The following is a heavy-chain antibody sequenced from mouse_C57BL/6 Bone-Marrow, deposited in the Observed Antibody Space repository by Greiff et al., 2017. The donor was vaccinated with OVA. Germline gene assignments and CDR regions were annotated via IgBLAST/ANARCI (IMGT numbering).Heavy chain of an antibody. CDR3: TKWCYGNYDY. Sequence: QVQLQQPGAELVMPGASVKLSCKASGYTFTSYWMHWVKQRPGQGLEWIGEIDPSDSYTNYNQQFKGKSTLTVDKSSNTAYMQLSSLTSEDSAVYYWTKWCYGNYDYWGQGTTLTVSS. J-gene: IGHJ2*01. CDR2: IDPSDSYT. D-gene: IGHD2-1*01. CDR1: GYTFTSYW. V-gene: IGHV1-69*01.